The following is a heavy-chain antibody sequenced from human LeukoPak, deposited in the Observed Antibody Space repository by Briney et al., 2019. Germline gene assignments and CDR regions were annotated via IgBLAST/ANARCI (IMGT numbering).Heavy chain of an antibody. CDR1: GYTFTSYG. CDR3: ARLYYYDSSGRYFDY. D-gene: IGHD3-22*01. Sequence: ASVKVSCKASGYTFTSYGISWVRQAPGQGLEWVGWISAYNGNTNYAQKLQGRVTMTTDTSTSTAYMELRSLRSDDTAVYYCARLYYYDSSGRYFDYWGQGTLVTVSS. CDR2: ISAYNGNT. J-gene: IGHJ4*02. V-gene: IGHV1-18*01.